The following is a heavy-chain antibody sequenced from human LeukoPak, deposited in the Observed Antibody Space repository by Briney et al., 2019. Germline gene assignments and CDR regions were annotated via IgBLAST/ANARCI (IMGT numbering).Heavy chain of an antibody. J-gene: IGHJ3*02. D-gene: IGHD2-21*01. Sequence: PGGSLRLSCEASGFTFSNHWMHWVRQAPGKGLQWVANIKQDGSDKYYVDSVKGRFTISKDNAKNSLNLQMSSLRAEDTAVYYCAREGLWVGPDSGKTRHPYWEIWGQGTMVTVSS. CDR1: GFTFSNHW. V-gene: IGHV3-7*01. CDR2: IKQDGSDK. CDR3: AREGLWVGPDSGKTRHPYWEI.